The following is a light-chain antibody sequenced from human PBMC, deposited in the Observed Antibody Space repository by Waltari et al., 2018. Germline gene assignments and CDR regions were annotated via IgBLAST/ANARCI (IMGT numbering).Light chain of an antibody. V-gene: IGLV2-11*01. Sequence: QSALPQPRSVSGSPGQSVTISCTGTSSDVGGYVYVSWYQQHPGKAPKLLIYDVSKRPSRVPDRFSGSKSGHTASLTISGLQAEDEADYYCCSYAGSYTVVFGGGTKLTVL. J-gene: IGLJ3*02. CDR2: DVS. CDR3: CSYAGSYTVV. CDR1: SSDVGGYVY.